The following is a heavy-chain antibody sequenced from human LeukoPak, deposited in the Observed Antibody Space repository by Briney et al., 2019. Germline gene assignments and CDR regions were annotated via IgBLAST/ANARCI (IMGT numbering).Heavy chain of an antibody. D-gene: IGHD3-22*01. CDR1: GYTFTGYY. CDR2: INPNSGGT. V-gene: IGHV1-2*02. CDR3: ARVGLYDSSGLMGY. J-gene: IGHJ4*02. Sequence: EASVKVSCKASGYTFTGYYMHWVRQAPGQGLEWMGWINPNSGGTNYAQKFQGRVTMTRDTSISTAYMELSRLRSDDTAVYYCARVGLYDSSGLMGYWGQGTLVTVSS.